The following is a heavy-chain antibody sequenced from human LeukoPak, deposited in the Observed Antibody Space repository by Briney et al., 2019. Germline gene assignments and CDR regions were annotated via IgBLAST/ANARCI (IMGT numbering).Heavy chain of an antibody. J-gene: IGHJ4*02. D-gene: IGHD2-21*01. CDR2: IFYTGDS. CDR3: ARHRFASPLDS. Sequence: SETLSLTCTVFGVSSSSSYWSWIRQPPGKGLEWIGYIFYTGDSNHNPSLKSRVSISLDTSKDQISLKLSSVTAADTAVYYCARHRFASPLDSRGQGTLVTVSS. V-gene: IGHV4-59*08. CDR1: GVSSSSSY.